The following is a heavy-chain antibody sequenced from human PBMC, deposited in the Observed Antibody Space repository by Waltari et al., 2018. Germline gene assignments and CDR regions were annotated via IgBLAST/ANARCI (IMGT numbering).Heavy chain of an antibody. Sequence: EVQLVESGGGLVQPGGSLRLSCAASGFTFSSYEMNWVRQHPGKGLEWVSYISSSGSTIYYADSVKGRFTISRDNAKNSLYLQMNSLRAEDTAVYYCARDVGVVVEGNWFDPWGQGTLVTVSS. V-gene: IGHV3-48*03. CDR2: ISSSGSTI. CDR3: ARDVGVVVEGNWFDP. CDR1: GFTFSSYE. D-gene: IGHD2-15*01. J-gene: IGHJ5*02.